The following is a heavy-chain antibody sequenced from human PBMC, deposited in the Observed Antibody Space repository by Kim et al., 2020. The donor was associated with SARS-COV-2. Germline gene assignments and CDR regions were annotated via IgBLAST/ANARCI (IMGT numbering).Heavy chain of an antibody. CDR2: MYYIGSA. Sequence: SETLSLTCTVSGGSISSSYWSWIRQPPGKGLEWIGYMYYIGSATYNPSLKSRVTISVDTSKNQFSLRLRSVTAEDTAGYFCARVREGGSSWHFFDYWGQGTLVTVSS. CDR1: GGSISSSY. V-gene: IGHV4-59*01. J-gene: IGHJ4*02. D-gene: IGHD6-13*01. CDR3: ARVREGGSSWHFFDY.